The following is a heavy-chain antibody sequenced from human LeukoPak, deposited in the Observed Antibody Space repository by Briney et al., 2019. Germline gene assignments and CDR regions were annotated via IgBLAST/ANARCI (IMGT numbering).Heavy chain of an antibody. Sequence: GGSLRLSCAASGFTFSSYGMHWVRQAPGKGLEWVAYIRYDGSNKHYADSVKGRFTISRDNSKNTLYLQMNSLRAEDTAVYYCATDSGYDHHGLFDYWGQGTLVTVSS. D-gene: IGHD5-12*01. CDR3: ATDSGYDHHGLFDY. CDR1: GFTFSSYG. J-gene: IGHJ4*02. V-gene: IGHV3-30*02. CDR2: IRYDGSNK.